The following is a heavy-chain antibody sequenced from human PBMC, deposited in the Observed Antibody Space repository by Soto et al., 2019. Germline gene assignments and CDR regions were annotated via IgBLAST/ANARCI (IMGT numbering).Heavy chain of an antibody. CDR3: ASDLVGASDSYGLDV. CDR1: GFTFSNYG. Sequence: LRLSCAASGFTFSNYGMHWVRQAPGKGLEWVAIIWHDGNNKYYADSVRGRFIISRDNSKNRLYLQMNSLRAEDTAVYYCASDLVGASDSYGLDVWGQGTPVTSP. J-gene: IGHJ6*02. D-gene: IGHD1-26*01. CDR2: IWHDGNNK. V-gene: IGHV3-33*01.